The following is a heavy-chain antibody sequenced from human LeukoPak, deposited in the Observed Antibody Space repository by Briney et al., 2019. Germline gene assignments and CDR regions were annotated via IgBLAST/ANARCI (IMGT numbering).Heavy chain of an antibody. J-gene: IGHJ4*02. V-gene: IGHV1-2*02. CDR2: INPNSGGT. CDR1: GYTFTGYY. Sequence: ASVKVSCKASGYTFTGYYMHWVQQAPGQGLEWMGWINPNSGGTNYAQKFQGRVTMTRDTSISTAYMELSRLTSDDTAVYFCARSGTYYHLGYWGQGTLVTVSS. D-gene: IGHD1-26*01. CDR3: ARSGTYYHLGY.